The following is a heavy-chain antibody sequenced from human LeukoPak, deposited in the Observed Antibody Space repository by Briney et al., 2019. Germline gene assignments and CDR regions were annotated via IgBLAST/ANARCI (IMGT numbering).Heavy chain of an antibody. CDR2: ISYDGSNK. V-gene: IGHV3-30-3*01. J-gene: IGHJ4*02. D-gene: IGHD1-26*01. CDR1: GFTFSSYA. Sequence: GRSLRLSCAASGFTFSSYAMHWVRQAPGKGLEWVAVISYDGSNKYYADSVKGRFTISRDYSKNTLYLQMNSLRAEDTAVYYCARGYSGSYLLAPFDYWGQGTLVTVSS. CDR3: ARGYSGSYLLAPFDY.